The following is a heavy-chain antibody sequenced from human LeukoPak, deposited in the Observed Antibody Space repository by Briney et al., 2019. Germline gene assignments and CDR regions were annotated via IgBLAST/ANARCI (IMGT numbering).Heavy chain of an antibody. CDR3: ARARITMVRGVIFWFDP. Sequence: AASVKVSCKASGYTFTSYGISWVRQAPGQGLEWMGWISAYNGNTNYAQKLQGRVTMTTDTSTSTAYMELRSLRSDDTAVYYCARARITMVRGVIFWFDPWGQGTLVTVSS. V-gene: IGHV1-18*01. CDR2: ISAYNGNT. CDR1: GYTFTSYG. D-gene: IGHD3-10*01. J-gene: IGHJ5*02.